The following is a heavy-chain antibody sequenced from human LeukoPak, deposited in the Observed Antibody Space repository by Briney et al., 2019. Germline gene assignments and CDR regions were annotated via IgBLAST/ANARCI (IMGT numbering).Heavy chain of an antibody. CDR3: ARTYYYYYGMDV. CDR2: IWYDGSNK. V-gene: IGHV3-33*01. Sequence: GGSLRLSCAASGFTFSSYGMHWVRQAPGKGLEWVAVIWYDGSNKYYADSVKGRFTISRDNSKNTQYLQMNSLRAEDTAVYYCARTYYYYYGMDVWGKGTTVTVSS. CDR1: GFTFSSYG. J-gene: IGHJ6*04.